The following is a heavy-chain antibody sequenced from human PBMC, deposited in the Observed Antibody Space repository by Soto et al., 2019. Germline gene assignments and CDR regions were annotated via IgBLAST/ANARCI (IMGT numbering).Heavy chain of an antibody. D-gene: IGHD3-10*01. V-gene: IGHV4-34*01. CDR2: INHSGST. CDR1: GGSFSGYY. Sequence: SETLSLTCAVYGGSFSGYYWSWIRQPPGKGLEWIGEINHSGSTNYNPSLKSRVTISVGTSKNQFSLKLSSVTAADTAVYYCARVTMVRGTYYFDYWGQGTLVTVSS. CDR3: ARVTMVRGTYYFDY. J-gene: IGHJ4*02.